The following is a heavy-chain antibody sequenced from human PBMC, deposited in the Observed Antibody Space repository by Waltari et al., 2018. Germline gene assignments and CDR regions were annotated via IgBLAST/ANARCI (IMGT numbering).Heavy chain of an antibody. CDR3: ARGGFAYGH. CDR2: MKRDGSGT. D-gene: IGHD3-16*01. J-gene: IGHJ4*02. CDR1: GFTFNDYW. V-gene: IGHV3-7*01. Sequence: EVQLVESGGGLVQPGGSLQLSCAASGFTFNDYWMTWVRQTPGKGLEGGATMKRDGSGTYYVDSVKGRFTIFRDDAKSSLFLQMNSLRDEDTAVYYCARGGFAYGHWGQGVLVTVSS.